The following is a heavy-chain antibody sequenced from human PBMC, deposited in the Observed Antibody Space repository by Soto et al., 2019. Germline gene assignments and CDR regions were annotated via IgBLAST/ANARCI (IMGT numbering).Heavy chain of an antibody. V-gene: IGHV3-23*01. CDR2: ISGSGGST. CDR1: GFTFSSYA. D-gene: IGHD3-10*01. CDR3: AKDSMVRGVISHYFDY. Sequence: PGGSLRLSCAASGFTFSSYAMSWVRQAPGKGLEWVSAISGSGGSTYYADSVKGRFTISRDNSKNTLYLQMNSLRAEDTAVYYCAKDSMVRGVISHYFDYWGQGTLVTVSS. J-gene: IGHJ4*02.